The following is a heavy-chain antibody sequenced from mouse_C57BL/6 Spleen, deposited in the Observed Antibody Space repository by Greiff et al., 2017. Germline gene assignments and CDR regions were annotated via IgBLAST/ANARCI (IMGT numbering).Heavy chain of an antibody. CDR2: IYPRSGNT. D-gene: IGHD1-1*01. Sequence: QVQLQQSGAELARPGASVKLSCKASGYTFTSYGISWVKQRTGQGLEWIGEIYPRSGNTYYNEKFKGKATLTADKSSSTAYMELRSLTSEDSAVYFCAREESWILRFDYWGQGTTLTVSS. J-gene: IGHJ2*01. CDR3: AREESWILRFDY. V-gene: IGHV1-81*01. CDR1: GYTFTSYG.